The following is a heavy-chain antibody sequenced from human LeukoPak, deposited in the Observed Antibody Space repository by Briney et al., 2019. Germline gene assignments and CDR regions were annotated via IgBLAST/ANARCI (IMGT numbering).Heavy chain of an antibody. CDR3: ARDSSINYMDV. J-gene: IGHJ6*03. D-gene: IGHD2-21*01. CDR2: INHSGST. Sequence: SETLSLTCAVYGGSFSGYYWSWIRQPPGKGLEWIGEINHSGSTNYNPSLKSRVTISVDTSKNQFSLKLSSVTAADTAVYFCARDSSINYMDVWGKGTTVTVSS. CDR1: GGSFSGYY. V-gene: IGHV4-34*01.